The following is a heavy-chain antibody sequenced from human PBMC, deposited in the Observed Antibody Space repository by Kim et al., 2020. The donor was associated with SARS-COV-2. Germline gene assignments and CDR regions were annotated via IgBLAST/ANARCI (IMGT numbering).Heavy chain of an antibody. Sequence: GESLKISCKASGYRFDSHWIAWVRQLPGKDLEWMGIIYPGDSETRYSPSFQGQVILSVDKSINTAYLQWRSLKASDTAMYYCARHRPVSMVVPAPRTDSWGRGTLVTVSS. J-gene: IGHJ5*01. CDR2: IYPGDSET. CDR3: ARHRPVSMVVPAPRTDS. D-gene: IGHD2-21*01. CDR1: GYRFDSHW. V-gene: IGHV5-51*01.